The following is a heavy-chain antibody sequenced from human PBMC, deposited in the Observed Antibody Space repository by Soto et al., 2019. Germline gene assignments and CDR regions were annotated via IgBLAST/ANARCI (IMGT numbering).Heavy chain of an antibody. J-gene: IGHJ4*02. Sequence: AGGSLRLSCAASGFTFSRDGMSWVRQAPGKGLEWVSLITDNGGSTYYADSVKGRFTISRDNTKNTLFLPLNSLRAEDTGVYYCEKERATTAACDSWGQGALGTVS. CDR2: ITDNGGST. D-gene: IGHD4-17*01. CDR3: EKERATTAACDS. CDR1: GFTFSRDG. V-gene: IGHV3-23*01.